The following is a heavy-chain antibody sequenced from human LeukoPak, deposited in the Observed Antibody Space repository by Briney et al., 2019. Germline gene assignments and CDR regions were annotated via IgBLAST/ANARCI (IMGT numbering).Heavy chain of an antibody. CDR1: GYTFTSYY. V-gene: IGHV1-46*03. Sequence: ASVKVSCKASGYTFTSYYMHWVRQAPGQGLEWMGIINPSGGSTSYAQKFQGRVTMTRATSTSTVYMELSSLRSEDTAVYYCASGGWLQLAFDYWGQGTLVTVSS. J-gene: IGHJ4*02. CDR3: ASGGWLQLAFDY. D-gene: IGHD5-24*01. CDR2: INPSGGST.